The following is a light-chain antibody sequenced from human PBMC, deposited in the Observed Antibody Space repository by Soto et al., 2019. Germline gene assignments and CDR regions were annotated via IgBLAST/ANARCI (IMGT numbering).Light chain of an antibody. Sequence: QPVLTQPASVSGSPGQSITISCAGTSSDVGGYNYVSWYQQHPGKAPKLMIYDVSNRPSGVSNRFAGSKSGNTASLTISGLQAEDEADYYCSTYTSSSLHVCGTGTKVTVL. CDR2: DVS. J-gene: IGLJ1*01. V-gene: IGLV2-14*03. CDR1: SSDVGGYNY. CDR3: STYTSSSLHV.